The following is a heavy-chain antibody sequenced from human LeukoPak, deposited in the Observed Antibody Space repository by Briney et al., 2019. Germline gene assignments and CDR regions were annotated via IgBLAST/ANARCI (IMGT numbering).Heavy chain of an antibody. Sequence: GASVKVSCKASGYSFTNFGITWVRQATGQGLEWMGWMNPNSGNTGYAQKFQGRVIMTMNTSITTAYMDLSSLKSEDTAVYYCARALSWTTESYYYMDVWGKGTTVTVSS. CDR2: MNPNSGNT. D-gene: IGHD3/OR15-3a*01. CDR3: ARALSWTTESYYYMDV. J-gene: IGHJ6*03. CDR1: GYSFTNFG. V-gene: IGHV1-8*02.